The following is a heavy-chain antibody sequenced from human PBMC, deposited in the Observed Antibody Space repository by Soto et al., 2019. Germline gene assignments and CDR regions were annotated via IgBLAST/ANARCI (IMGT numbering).Heavy chain of an antibody. CDR1: GFIFSSYW. V-gene: IGHV3-7*01. CDR3: ARGGMDV. Sequence: EVQLVESGGGLVQPGGSRRLSCAASGFIFSSYWMSWVRQAPGKGLEWVANIKQDGSERHYVDSVKGRFTISRDNTKNSLYLQMNSLRAEDTAVYYCARGGMDVWGQGTTVTVSS. CDR2: IKQDGSER. J-gene: IGHJ6*02.